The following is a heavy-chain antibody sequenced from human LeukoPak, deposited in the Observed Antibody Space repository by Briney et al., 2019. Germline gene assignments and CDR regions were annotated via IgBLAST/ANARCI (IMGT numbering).Heavy chain of an antibody. D-gene: IGHD5-24*01. V-gene: IGHV3-74*01. CDR3: ARNRGWQQFDY. CDR2: INTDGSST. Sequence: GGPLRLSCAASGFTFSSYWMHRVRQAPGKGLVWVSRINTDGSSTSYADSVKGRFTISRDNAKNTLYLQMNNLRAEDKAVYYCARNRGWQQFDYWGQGTLVTVSS. CDR1: GFTFSSYW. J-gene: IGHJ4*02.